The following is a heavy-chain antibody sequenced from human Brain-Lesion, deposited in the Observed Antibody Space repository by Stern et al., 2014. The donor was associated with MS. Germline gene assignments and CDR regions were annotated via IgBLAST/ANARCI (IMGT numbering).Heavy chain of an antibody. D-gene: IGHD3-3*01. Sequence: VPLVESGAEVKKPGASVKVSCKTSGYIFTGYYIHWVRQAPGQGLEWMAWINPNTGGTKYAQKFQGRVTMSRDTSISTAYVELSSLTSDDTAVYYCARDQRGITIFGVVTDYCYLGMDVWGQGTTVTVSS. CDR1: GYIFTGYY. J-gene: IGHJ6*02. CDR2: INPNTGGT. CDR3: ARDQRGITIFGVVTDYCYLGMDV. V-gene: IGHV1-2*02.